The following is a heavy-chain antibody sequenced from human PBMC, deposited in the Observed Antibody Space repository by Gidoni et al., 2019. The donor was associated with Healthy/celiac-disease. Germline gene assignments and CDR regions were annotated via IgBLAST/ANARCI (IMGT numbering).Heavy chain of an antibody. V-gene: IGHV1-3*01. J-gene: IGHJ4*02. CDR3: ARGRGGYCSGGSCHDYYFDY. CDR2: INAGNGNT. D-gene: IGHD2-15*01. CDR1: GYTFTSYA. Sequence: QVQLVQSGAEVKKPGASVKVSCKASGYTFTSYAMHWVRQAPGQRLEWMGWINAGNGNTKYSQKFQGRVTITRDTSASTAYMELSSLRSEDTAVYYCARGRGGYCSGGSCHDYYFDYWGQGTLVTVSS.